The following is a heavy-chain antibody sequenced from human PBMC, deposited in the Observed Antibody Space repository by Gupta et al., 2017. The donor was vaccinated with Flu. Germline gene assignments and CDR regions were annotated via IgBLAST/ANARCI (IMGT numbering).Heavy chain of an antibody. CDR3: ARDSRDFGSGYSHWYFDL. J-gene: IGHJ2*01. D-gene: IGHD3-3*01. CDR1: Y. CDR2: IYYSGST. Sequence: YWSWIRQHPGKGLEWIGYIYYSGSTYYNPSLKSRVTISVDTSKNQFSLKLSSVTAADTAVYYCARDSRDFGSGYSHWYFDLWGRGTLVTVSS. V-gene: IGHV4-31*02.